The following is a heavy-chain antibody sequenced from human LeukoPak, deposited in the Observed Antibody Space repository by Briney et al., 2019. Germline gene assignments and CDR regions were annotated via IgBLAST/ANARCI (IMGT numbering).Heavy chain of an antibody. CDR1: GGSISSYY. Sequence: ASETLSLTCTVSGGSISSYYWSWIRQPAGKGLEWIGRIYTSGSTNYNPSLKSRVTMSVDTSKNQFSLKLSSVIAADTAVYYCASLPRSTSWNYYYMDVWGKGTTVTVSS. D-gene: IGHD2-2*01. CDR2: IYTSGST. J-gene: IGHJ6*03. V-gene: IGHV4-4*07. CDR3: ASLPRSTSWNYYYMDV.